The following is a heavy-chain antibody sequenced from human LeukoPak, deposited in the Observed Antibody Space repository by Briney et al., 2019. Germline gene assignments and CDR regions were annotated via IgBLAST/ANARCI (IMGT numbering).Heavy chain of an antibody. CDR2: IWPDGTIQ. J-gene: IGHJ4*02. CDR3: ARHNHDWGWDF. D-gene: IGHD2-8*02. Sequence: PGRSLRLSCAASGFIFSYYGMHWVRQAPGKELEWLAVIWPDGTIQYYTDPVKGRFTISRDNSKNTLYLQLTGLRADDSAVYYCARHNHDWGWDFWGQGAQVTVSS. V-gene: IGHV3-33*01. CDR1: GFIFSYYG.